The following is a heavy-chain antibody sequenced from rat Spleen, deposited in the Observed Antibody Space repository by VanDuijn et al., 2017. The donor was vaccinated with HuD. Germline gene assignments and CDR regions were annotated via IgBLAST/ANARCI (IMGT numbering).Heavy chain of an antibody. CDR1: GFSLTSYN. D-gene: IGHD1-11*01. CDR2: MWSGGST. J-gene: IGHJ1*01. Sequence: QVQLMESGPGLVQPSETLSLTCTVSGFSLTSYNVHWVRQPPGKGLEWMGVMWSGGSTDYNSALKSRLSISRDTSKNQVFLKMNSLQSEDTTTYYCARDEGGGYWYFDFWGPGTMVTVSS. CDR3: ARDEGGGYWYFDF. V-gene: IGHV2-45*01.